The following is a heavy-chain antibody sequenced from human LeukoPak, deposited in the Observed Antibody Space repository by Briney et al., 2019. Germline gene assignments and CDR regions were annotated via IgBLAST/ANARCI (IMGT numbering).Heavy chain of an antibody. CDR3: ARNKDYGDYYYYMDV. CDR1: GYTFTGYY. V-gene: IGHV1-2*02. CDR2: INPNSGGT. J-gene: IGHJ6*03. D-gene: IGHD3-16*01. Sequence: ASVKVSCKASGYTFTGYYMHWVRQAPGQGLEWMGWINPNSGGTNYAQKFQGRVTMTRDTSISTAYMELSRLRSDDTAVYYCARNKDYGDYYYYMDVWGKGTTVTVSS.